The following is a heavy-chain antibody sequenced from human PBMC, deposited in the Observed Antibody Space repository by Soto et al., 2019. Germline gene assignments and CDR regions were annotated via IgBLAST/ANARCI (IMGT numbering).Heavy chain of an antibody. V-gene: IGHV3-11*01. Sequence: QVHLVESGGGLVKPGGSLRLSCAASGFAFSDYYMTWIRQAPGKGLEWVSYMSSSGNDIYYADSMKGRFTISRDNIQNSLYLQMNSLRAEDTAIYYCARVGQDYYYGMDVWGQGTTVTVSS. CDR3: ARVGQDYYYGMDV. CDR2: MSSSGNDI. CDR1: GFAFSDYY. D-gene: IGHD3-16*01. J-gene: IGHJ6*02.